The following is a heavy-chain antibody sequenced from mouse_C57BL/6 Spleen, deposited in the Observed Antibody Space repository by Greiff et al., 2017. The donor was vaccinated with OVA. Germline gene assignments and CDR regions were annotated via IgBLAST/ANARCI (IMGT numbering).Heavy chain of an antibody. CDR1: GYTFTSYW. V-gene: IGHV1-53*01. CDR2: LNPSNGGT. Sequence: VQLQQPGPELVKPGASVKLSCKASGYTFTSYWMHWVKQRPGQGLEWIGNLNPSNGGTNSTEKFKSKDTLTVDKSSSSAYMQLSSLTSADSSVYYCASGDWDWFAYWGQGTLVTVSA. D-gene: IGHD4-1*01. CDR3: ASGDWDWFAY. J-gene: IGHJ3*01.